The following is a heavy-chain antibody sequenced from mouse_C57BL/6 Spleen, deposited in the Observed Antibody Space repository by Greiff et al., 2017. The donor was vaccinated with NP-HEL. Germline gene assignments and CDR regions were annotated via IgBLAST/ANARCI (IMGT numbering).Heavy chain of an antibody. Sequence: EVQLVESGGGLVKPGGSLKLSCAASGFTFSSYAMSWVRQTPEKRLEWVATISDGGSYTYYPDNVKGRFTISRDNAKNNLYLQMSHLKSEDTAMYYCAREGVGTGWYFDVWGTGTTVTVSS. J-gene: IGHJ1*03. CDR2: ISDGGSYT. V-gene: IGHV5-4*01. CDR3: AREGVGTGWYFDV. D-gene: IGHD4-1*01. CDR1: GFTFSSYA.